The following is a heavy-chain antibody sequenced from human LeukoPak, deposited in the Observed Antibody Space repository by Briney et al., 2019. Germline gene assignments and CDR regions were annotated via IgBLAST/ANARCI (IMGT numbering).Heavy chain of an antibody. CDR2: IYTSGST. V-gene: IGHV4-4*07. CDR1: GGSISSYY. Sequence: PSETLSLNCTVSGGSISSYYWSWIRQPAGKGLEWIGRIYTSGSTKYNPSLKSRVTISVDTSKNQFSLKLSSVTAADTAVYYCARDERSRYYYMDVWGKGTTVTVSS. CDR3: ARDERSRYYYMDV. J-gene: IGHJ6*03.